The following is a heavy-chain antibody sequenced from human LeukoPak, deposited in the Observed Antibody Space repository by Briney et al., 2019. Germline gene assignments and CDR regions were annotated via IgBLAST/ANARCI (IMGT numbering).Heavy chain of an antibody. J-gene: IGHJ6*03. Sequence: ASVKVSCKASGYTFSSYYVHWVRQAPGQGLEWMGMIIPSDGFTSYAQKFQGRVTMTRDTSTSTVYMELSSLTSEDTAVYYCARARGLGYHYYMDVWGKGTTVTISS. D-gene: IGHD3-16*01. V-gene: IGHV1-46*01. CDR2: IIPSDGFT. CDR3: ARARGLGYHYYMDV. CDR1: GYTFSSYY.